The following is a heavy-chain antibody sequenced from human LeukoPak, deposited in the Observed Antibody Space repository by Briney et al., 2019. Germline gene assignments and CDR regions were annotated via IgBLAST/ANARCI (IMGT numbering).Heavy chain of an antibody. J-gene: IGHJ4*02. Sequence: SVKVSCKASGGTFSNYAISWVRQAPGQGLEWMGGIIPIFRTANYAQKFQDRVTITADESTSTAYMELSSLRSEDTAVYYCARAGEEDCSSTSCYSVDYWGQGTLVTVSS. CDR1: GGTFSNYA. V-gene: IGHV1-69*13. D-gene: IGHD2-2*01. CDR2: IIPIFRTA. CDR3: ARAGEEDCSSTSCYSVDY.